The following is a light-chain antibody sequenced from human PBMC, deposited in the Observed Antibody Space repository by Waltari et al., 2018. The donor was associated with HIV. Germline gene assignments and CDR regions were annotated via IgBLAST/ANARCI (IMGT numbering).Light chain of an antibody. V-gene: IGLV1-47*01. CDR1: NSNIGTHY. J-gene: IGLJ3*02. CDR2: RNG. CDR3: AAWDDILSGLV. Sequence: QSVLTQPPSASGTPGQRVTISCSGSNSNIGTHYVYWYQQLPGTTPQLLIYRNGQRPSGVPDRFSGSKSGTSASLAISGLRSEDEAAYYCAAWDDILSGLVFGGGTKLTVL.